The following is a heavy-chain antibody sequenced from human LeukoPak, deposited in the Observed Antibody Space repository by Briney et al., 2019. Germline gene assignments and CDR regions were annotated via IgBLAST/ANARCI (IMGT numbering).Heavy chain of an antibody. CDR1: GGSVSNSNYC. V-gene: IGHV4-39*01. CDR2: IDYSGSP. Sequence: ASETLSLTCTVSGGSVSNSNYCWGWIRQPPGKQLEWIGSIDYSGSPLYSPSLKSRVTISVDTSKNQFSLKLSSVTAADTAVYYCARPLDCNYGGTAFDIWGQGTMVTVSS. J-gene: IGHJ3*02. D-gene: IGHD4-23*01. CDR3: ARPLDCNYGGTAFDI.